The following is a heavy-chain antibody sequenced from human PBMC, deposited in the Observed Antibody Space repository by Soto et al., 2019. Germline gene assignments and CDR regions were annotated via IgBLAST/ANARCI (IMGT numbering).Heavy chain of an antibody. J-gene: IGHJ6*03. V-gene: IGHV3-23*01. Sequence: GESLKISCAASGFTFSSYAMSWVRQAPGKGLEWVSAISGSGGSTYYADSVKGRFTISRDNSKNTLYLQMNSLRAEDTAVYYCAKESYCSSTSCEYYYYYYMDVWGKGTTVTVSS. CDR1: GFTFSSYA. CDR2: ISGSGGST. D-gene: IGHD2-2*01. CDR3: AKESYCSSTSCEYYYYYYMDV.